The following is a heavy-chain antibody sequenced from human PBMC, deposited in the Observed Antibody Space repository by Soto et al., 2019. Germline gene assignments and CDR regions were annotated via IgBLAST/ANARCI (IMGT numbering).Heavy chain of an antibody. CDR2: ISGTGGST. V-gene: IGHV3-23*01. J-gene: IGHJ6*02. CDR1: GFTFSSYA. D-gene: IGHD3-16*01. CDR3: AKVRPSLGGTGRGAMDV. Sequence: EVQLLESGGGLVQPGGSLRLSYAASGFTFSSYAMSWVRQSPGNGLEWVSAISGTGGSTYYANSVKGRFTVSRDNSKDTLYLQMHGLRADDTAVYYCAKVRPSLGGTGRGAMDVWGQGTTVTVSS.